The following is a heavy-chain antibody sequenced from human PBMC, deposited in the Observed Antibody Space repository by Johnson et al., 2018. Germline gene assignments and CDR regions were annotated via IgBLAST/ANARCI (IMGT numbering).Heavy chain of an antibody. J-gene: IGHJ6*02. D-gene: IGHD4-17*01. CDR1: GFTFSSYS. CDR3: ARVDYGDLRPYYYYYYGMDV. Sequence: VQLQESGGGLVKPGGSLRLCCAASGFTFSSYSMNWVRQAPGKGLEWVSSISSSSSYIYYADSVKGRFTISSDNAKNSLYLQRNSLRAEDTAVYYCARVDYGDLRPYYYYYYGMDVWGQGTTVTVSS. V-gene: IGHV3-21*01. CDR2: ISSSSSYI.